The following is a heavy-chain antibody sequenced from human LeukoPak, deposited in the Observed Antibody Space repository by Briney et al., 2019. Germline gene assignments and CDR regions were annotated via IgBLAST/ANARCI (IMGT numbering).Heavy chain of an antibody. CDR1: GGTFSSYA. V-gene: IGHV1-69*06. Sequence: GASVKVSCKASGGTFSSYAISWVRQAPGRGLEWMGGIIPIFGTANYAQKFQGRVTITADKSTSTAYMELSSLRSEDTAVYYCARAWLRDCSGGSCYYFDYWGQGTLVTVSS. D-gene: IGHD2-15*01. CDR2: IIPIFGTA. CDR3: ARAWLRDCSGGSCYYFDY. J-gene: IGHJ4*02.